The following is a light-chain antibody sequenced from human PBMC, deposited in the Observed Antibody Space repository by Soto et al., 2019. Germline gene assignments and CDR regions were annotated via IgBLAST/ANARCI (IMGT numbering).Light chain of an antibody. J-gene: IGKJ1*01. CDR3: QQYAASPRT. CDR2: GAS. CDR1: QSVSNAY. V-gene: IGKV3-20*01. Sequence: EIVLTQSPGTLSLSPRERATLSCRASQSVSNAYLAWYQHKVGQSPRLLIYGASNRAPGIPDRFSGSGSGTDFTLTISRLEPEDFAVYYCQQYAASPRTFGQGTQVAVK.